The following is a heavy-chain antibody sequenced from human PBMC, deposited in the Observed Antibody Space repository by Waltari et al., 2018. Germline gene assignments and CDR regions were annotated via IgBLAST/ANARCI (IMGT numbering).Heavy chain of an antibody. CDR2: IRDKAKSYTL. Sequence: EVQLVESGGGLVQPGGSLRLSCAASGLPFGAHHLAWVRQAPGKGLEWVARIRDKAKSYTLEYAASVKGRFIISRDDSMNSLYLQMNNLKTEDTAMYFCARGYCVSNSCYCGDSWGQGTLVTVSS. CDR1: GLPFGAHH. CDR3: ARGYCVSNSCYCGDS. J-gene: IGHJ4*02. D-gene: IGHD2-2*01. V-gene: IGHV3-72*01.